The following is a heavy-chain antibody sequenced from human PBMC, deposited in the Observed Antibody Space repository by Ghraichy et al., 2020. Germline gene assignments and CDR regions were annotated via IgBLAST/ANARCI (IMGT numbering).Heavy chain of an antibody. J-gene: IGHJ4*02. CDR1: GYTFTSYV. CDR3: ARELRFLEWLLTDY. D-gene: IGHD3-3*01. V-gene: IGHV1-18*01. Sequence: ASVKVSCKASGYTFTSYVLSWVRQAPGQGLEWMGWISAYNGNTNYAQKLQGRVTMTTDTSTSTAYMELRSLRSDDTAVYYCARELRFLEWLLTDYWGQGTLVTVSS. CDR2: ISAYNGNT.